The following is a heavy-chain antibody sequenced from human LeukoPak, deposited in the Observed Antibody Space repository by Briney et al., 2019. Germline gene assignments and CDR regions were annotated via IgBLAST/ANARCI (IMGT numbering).Heavy chain of an antibody. CDR3: ARDPGSYYYYGMDV. CDR1: GFTFSSNY. CDR2: IYSGGST. Sequence: GGPLRLSCAASGFTFSSNYMSWVRQAPGKGLEWVSVIYSGGSTYYADSVKGRFTISRDNSKNTLYLQMNSLRAEDTAVYYCARDPGSYYYYGMDVWGQGTTVTVSS. J-gene: IGHJ6*02. V-gene: IGHV3-66*01.